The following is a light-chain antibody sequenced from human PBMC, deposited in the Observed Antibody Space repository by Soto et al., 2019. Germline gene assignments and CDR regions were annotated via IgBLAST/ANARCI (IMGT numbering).Light chain of an antibody. J-gene: IGKJ2*01. CDR2: DAS. Sequence: ILMTQSPSILSASVGDTVTITCRASQSISKWVAWYQQRAGKAPTALIFDASNSEKGVPSRFSGSGSGTEFTLIISGLQPEDFATYYCHQYDSYPYTFGQGT. CDR1: QSISKW. CDR3: HQYDSYPYT. V-gene: IGKV1-5*01.